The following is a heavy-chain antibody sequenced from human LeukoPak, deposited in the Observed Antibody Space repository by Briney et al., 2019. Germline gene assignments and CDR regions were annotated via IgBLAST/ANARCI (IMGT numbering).Heavy chain of an antibody. CDR2: IYYSGST. D-gene: IGHD3-22*01. V-gene: IGHV4-59*01. Sequence: PSETLSLTCTVSGGSISSYYWSWIRQPPGKGLEWIGYIYYSGSTNYNPSLKSRVTISVDTSKNQFSLKLSSVTAADTAVYYCARERRYYYDSSGYYPDAFDIWGQGTMVTVSS. CDR1: GGSISSYY. J-gene: IGHJ3*02. CDR3: ARERRYYYDSSGYYPDAFDI.